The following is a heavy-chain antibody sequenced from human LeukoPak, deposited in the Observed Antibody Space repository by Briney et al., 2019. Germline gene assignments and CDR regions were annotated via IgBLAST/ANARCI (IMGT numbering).Heavy chain of an antibody. V-gene: IGHV4-59*11. J-gene: IGHJ4*02. CDR1: GGSIDSHC. CDR3: ATYRRGSTYFLDY. Sequence: SETLSLTCTVSGGSIDSHCWSWIRQPPGKGLEWIGYVYSSGSTNYNPSFKSRVTMSVDTSMNQFSLMLSYVTAADTAIYYCATYRRGSTYFLDYWGQGTLVTVFS. D-gene: IGHD2-2*01. CDR2: VYSSGST.